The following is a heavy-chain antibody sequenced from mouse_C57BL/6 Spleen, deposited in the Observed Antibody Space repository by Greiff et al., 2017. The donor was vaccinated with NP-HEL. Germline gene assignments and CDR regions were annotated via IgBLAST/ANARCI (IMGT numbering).Heavy chain of an antibody. Sequence: VQLQQSGAELARPGASVKMSCKASGYTFTSYTMHWVKQRPGQGLEWIGYINPSSGYTKYNQKFKDKATLTADKSSSTAYMQLSSLTSEDSAVYYCARSGTTVVATGGYFDYWGQGTTLTVSS. CDR1: GYTFTSYT. V-gene: IGHV1-4*01. CDR2: INPSSGYT. J-gene: IGHJ2*01. CDR3: ARSGTTVVATGGYFDY. D-gene: IGHD1-1*01.